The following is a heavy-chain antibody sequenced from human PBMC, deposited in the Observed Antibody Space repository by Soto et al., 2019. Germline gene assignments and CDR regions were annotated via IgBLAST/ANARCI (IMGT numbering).Heavy chain of an antibody. V-gene: IGHV1-2*04. D-gene: IGHD6-6*01. CDR1: GYTFTGYY. CDR2: INPNSGGT. J-gene: IGHJ6*02. Sequence: ASVKVSFKASGYTFTGYYMHWVRQAPGQGLEWMGWINPNSGGTNYAQKFQGWVTMTRDTSISTAYMELSRMSSDDTAVYYCARDDGLASSSRTLGYYYYGMDVWGQGTTVTVSS. CDR3: ARDDGLASSSRTLGYYYYGMDV.